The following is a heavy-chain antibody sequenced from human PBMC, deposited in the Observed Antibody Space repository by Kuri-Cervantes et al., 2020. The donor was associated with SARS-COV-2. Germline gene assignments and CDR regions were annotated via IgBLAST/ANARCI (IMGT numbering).Heavy chain of an antibody. Sequence: SETLSLTCTVSGYSISSGYYWGWIRQPLGKGLEWIGSIYHSGSTYYNPSLKSRVTISVDTSKNQFSLKLSSVTAADTAVYYCARGRGVTTFYYYYYMDVWGKGTTVTVSS. CDR1: GYSISSGYY. D-gene: IGHD4-17*01. J-gene: IGHJ6*03. CDR3: ARGRGVTTFYYYYYMDV. V-gene: IGHV4-38-2*02. CDR2: IYHSGST.